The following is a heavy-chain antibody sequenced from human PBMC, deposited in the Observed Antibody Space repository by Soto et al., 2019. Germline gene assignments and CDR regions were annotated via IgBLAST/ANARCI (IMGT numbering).Heavy chain of an antibody. D-gene: IGHD4-17*01. CDR2: IWYDGSNK. CDR1: GFTFSSYG. V-gene: IGHV3-33*01. J-gene: IGHJ3*02. CDR3: ARPHGDPDAFDI. Sequence: VQLVESGGGVVQPGRSLRLSCAASGFTFSSYGMHWVRQAPGKGLEWVAVIWYDGSNKYYADSVKGRFTISRDNSKNTLYLQMNSLRAEDTAVYYCARPHGDPDAFDIWGQGTMVTVSS.